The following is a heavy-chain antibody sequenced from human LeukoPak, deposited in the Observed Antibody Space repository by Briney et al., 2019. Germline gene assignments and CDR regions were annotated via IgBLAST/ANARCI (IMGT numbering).Heavy chain of an antibody. CDR2: IYTSGST. Sequence: SATLSLTCTVSGGSISSGSYYWSWIRQPAGKGLEWIGRIYTSGSTNYNPSLKSRVTISVDTSKNQFSLKLSSVTAADTAVYYCARDRCSSTSCYAYYYYGMDVWGQGTTVTVSS. V-gene: IGHV4-61*02. D-gene: IGHD2-2*01. CDR1: GGSISSGSYY. J-gene: IGHJ6*02. CDR3: ARDRCSSTSCYAYYYYGMDV.